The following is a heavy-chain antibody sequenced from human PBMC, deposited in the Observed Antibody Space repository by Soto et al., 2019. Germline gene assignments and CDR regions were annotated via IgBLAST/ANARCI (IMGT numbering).Heavy chain of an antibody. J-gene: IGHJ4*02. Sequence: GGSLRLSCAASGFTFSNAWMSCVRQAPGKGLEWVGRIKSKTDGGTTDYAAPVKGRFTISRDDSKNTLYLQMNSLKTEDTAVYYCFPVGRLLTSYFLYWGPGTLVTVST. CDR3: FPVGRLLTSYFLY. D-gene: IGHD2-15*01. CDR1: GFTFSNAW. V-gene: IGHV3-15*01. CDR2: IKSKTDGGTT.